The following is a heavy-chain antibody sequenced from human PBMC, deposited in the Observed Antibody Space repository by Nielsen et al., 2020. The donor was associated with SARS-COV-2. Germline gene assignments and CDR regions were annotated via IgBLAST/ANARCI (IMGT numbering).Heavy chain of an antibody. J-gene: IGHJ3*02. CDR2: IWYDGSDK. D-gene: IGHD6-19*01. Sequence: GESLKISCVASGFIFTNCGMHWVRQAPGKGLEWVAVIWYDGSDKYYGDSVKGRFTISRDNSKNTLYLQMNSLRAEDTAVYYCARDLPVIAVAGNDAFDIWGQGTMVTVSS. V-gene: IGHV3-33*01. CDR3: ARDLPVIAVAGNDAFDI. CDR1: GFIFTNCG.